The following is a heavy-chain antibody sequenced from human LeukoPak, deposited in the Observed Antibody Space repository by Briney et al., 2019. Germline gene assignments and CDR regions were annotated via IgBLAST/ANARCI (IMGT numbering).Heavy chain of an antibody. CDR3: AREYYYDSSGYSPYYFDY. D-gene: IGHD3-22*01. Sequence: SVKVSCKASGGTFSSYAISWVRQAPGQGLEWMGRIIPIFGTANYAQKFQGRVTITTDESTSTAYMELSSLRSEDTAVYYCAREYYYDSSGYSPYYFDYWGQGTLVTVSS. CDR1: GGTFSSYA. J-gene: IGHJ4*02. CDR2: IIPIFGTA. V-gene: IGHV1-69*05.